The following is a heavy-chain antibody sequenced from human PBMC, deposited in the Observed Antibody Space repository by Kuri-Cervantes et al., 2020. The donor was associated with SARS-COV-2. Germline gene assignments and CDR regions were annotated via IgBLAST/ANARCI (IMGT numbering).Heavy chain of an antibody. CDR2: IRSKAYGGTT. J-gene: IGHJ6*03. Sequence: GGSLRLSCTASGFTFGDYAMSWVRQAPGKGLEWVGFIRSKAYGGTTEYAASVKGRFTISRDDSKSIAYLQMNSLKTEDTAVYYCTRADIVVVPALYYYYYYMDVWGKGTTVTVSS. CDR3: TRADIVVVPALYYYYYYMDV. CDR1: GFTFGDYA. D-gene: IGHD2-2*01. V-gene: IGHV3-49*04.